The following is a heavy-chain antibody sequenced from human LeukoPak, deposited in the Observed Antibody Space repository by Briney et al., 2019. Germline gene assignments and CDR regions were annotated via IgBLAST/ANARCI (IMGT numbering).Heavy chain of an antibody. CDR3: AKDMGATVTINWFDP. CDR1: GFTFSSYA. D-gene: IGHD4-17*01. CDR2: ISGSGGST. V-gene: IGHV3-23*01. J-gene: IGHJ5*02. Sequence: GGSLRLSCAASGFTFSSYAMSWVRQAPGKGLEWVSAISGSGGSTYYADSVKGRFTISRDNSKNTLYLQMNSLRAEDTAVYYCAKDMGATVTINWFDPWGQGTLVTVSS.